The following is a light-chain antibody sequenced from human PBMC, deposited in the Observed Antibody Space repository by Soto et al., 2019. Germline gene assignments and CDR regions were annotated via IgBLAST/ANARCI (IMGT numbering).Light chain of an antibody. CDR1: ETVNSNY. V-gene: IGKV3D-20*01. Sequence: DIVLTQSPGTLSLSPGERATLSCRASETVNSNYLAWYQRKPGLAPRLLIYDASSRATGIPDRFSGSGSGTDFTLTISRLEPEDFAVYYCQQYGSSPITFGQGTRLEIK. J-gene: IGKJ5*01. CDR3: QQYGSSPIT. CDR2: DAS.